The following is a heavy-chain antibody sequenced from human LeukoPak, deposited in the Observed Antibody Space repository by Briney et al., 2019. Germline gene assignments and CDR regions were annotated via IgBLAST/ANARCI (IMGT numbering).Heavy chain of an antibody. D-gene: IGHD5-12*01. Sequence: EASVKVSCKTSGYTFSGFGISWVRQAPGQGLEWVGWISIYHGSTDYSKKFQGRVTMTTDTSTNTVYMDLRGLKSDDTAVYYCARDRRVVATISSYFDFWGQGTLVTVSS. CDR2: ISIYHGST. CDR3: ARDRRVVATISSYFDF. CDR1: GYTFSGFG. V-gene: IGHV1-18*01. J-gene: IGHJ4*02.